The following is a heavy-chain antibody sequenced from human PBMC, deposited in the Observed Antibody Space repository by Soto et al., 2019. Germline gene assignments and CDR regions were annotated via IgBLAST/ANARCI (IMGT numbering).Heavy chain of an antibody. CDR1: GGSISSYY. D-gene: IGHD2-2*01. CDR2: VYNSGST. Sequence: PSETLSLTCTVSGGSISSYYWSWIRQPPGKGLEWIGYVYNSGSTNYNPSLKSRVTISIDTSKNQFSLKLTSLTATDTAVYYCARVPDRWGQGTLVTVSS. V-gene: IGHV4-59*01. J-gene: IGHJ5*02. CDR3: ARVPDR.